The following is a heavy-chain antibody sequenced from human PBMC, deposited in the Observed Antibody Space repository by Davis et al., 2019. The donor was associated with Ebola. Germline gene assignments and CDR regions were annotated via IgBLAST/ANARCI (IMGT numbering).Heavy chain of an antibody. CDR1: GFTFSSYA. CDR3: AKDTGVSYSGDRYFDS. V-gene: IGHV3-23*01. Sequence: PGGSLRLSCAASGFTFSSYAMSWVRQAPGKGLECVSVISGSGYTYYAGSVKGRFTISRDNSKNTVHLQMNSLRAEDTGIYYCAKDTGVSYSGDRYFDSWGQGTLVTVSS. CDR2: ISGSGYT. J-gene: IGHJ4*02. D-gene: IGHD2-21*02.